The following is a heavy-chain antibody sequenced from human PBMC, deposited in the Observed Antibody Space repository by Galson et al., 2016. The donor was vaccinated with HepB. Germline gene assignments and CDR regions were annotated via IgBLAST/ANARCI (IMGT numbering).Heavy chain of an antibody. CDR2: ISTGSTYI. Sequence: QAPGKGLEWVSSISTGSTYIYYADSVKGRFTISRDNAKNSLYLQMSNLRAEDTAVYYCARSPAYGDYLPWYFDLWGRGTLVTVSS. D-gene: IGHD4-17*01. V-gene: IGHV3-21*01. J-gene: IGHJ2*01. CDR3: ARSPAYGDYLPWYFDL.